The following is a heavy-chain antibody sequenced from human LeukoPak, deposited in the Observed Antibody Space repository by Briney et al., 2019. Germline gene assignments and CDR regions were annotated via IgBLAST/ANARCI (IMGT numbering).Heavy chain of an antibody. CDR1: GFTFSNAR. V-gene: IGHV3-15*01. Sequence: GGSLRLSCAASGFTFSNARMSWVRQAPGKGLEWVGRIKSKTDGGTTDYAAPVKGRFTISRDDSKNTLYLQMNSLKTEDTAVYYCTTDGLAAAGGDYWGQGTLVTVSS. CDR3: TTDGLAAAGGDY. CDR2: IKSKTDGGTT. J-gene: IGHJ4*02. D-gene: IGHD6-13*01.